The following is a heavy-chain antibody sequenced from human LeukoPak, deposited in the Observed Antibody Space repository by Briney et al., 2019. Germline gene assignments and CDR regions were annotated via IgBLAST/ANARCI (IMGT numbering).Heavy chain of an antibody. CDR2: IYYSGTT. J-gene: IGHJ4*02. D-gene: IGHD3-22*01. CDR3: AYDSAATTIRN. V-gene: IGHV4-39*01. CDR1: GAPISSRSYY. Sequence: PSETLSLTCTVSGAPISSRSYYWGWIRQPPGKGLEWIGSIYYSGTTYYNPYLKSRVTISVDTSKNQFSLKMSSVTAADTAVFYCAYDSAATTIRNWGQGTLVTVSS.